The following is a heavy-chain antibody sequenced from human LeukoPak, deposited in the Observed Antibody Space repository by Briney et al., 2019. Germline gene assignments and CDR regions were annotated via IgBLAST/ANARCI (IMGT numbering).Heavy chain of an antibody. Sequence: GSLRLSCAASGFSFSSYSMNWIRQDPGKGLEWVSSISSSSSYIYYADSVKGRFTISRDNAKNSLYLQMNSLRAEDTAVYYCAREVLRSFDWRGDAFDIWGQGTMVTVSS. CDR1: GFSFSSYS. J-gene: IGHJ3*02. D-gene: IGHD3-9*01. CDR2: ISSSSSYI. CDR3: AREVLRSFDWRGDAFDI. V-gene: IGHV3-21*01.